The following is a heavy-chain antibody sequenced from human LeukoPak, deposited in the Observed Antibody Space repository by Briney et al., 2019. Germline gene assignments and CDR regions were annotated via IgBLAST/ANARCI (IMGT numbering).Heavy chain of an antibody. Sequence: GGSLRLSCAASGFTVSSNYMSWVRQAPGKGLEWVSVIYSGGSTYYADSVKGRFTISRDNSKNTLYLQMNSLRAEDTAVYYCARDRIAAGGGSWGQGTLVTVSS. CDR1: GFTVSSNY. CDR2: IYSGGST. D-gene: IGHD6-13*01. V-gene: IGHV3-53*01. J-gene: IGHJ5*02. CDR3: ARDRIAAGGGS.